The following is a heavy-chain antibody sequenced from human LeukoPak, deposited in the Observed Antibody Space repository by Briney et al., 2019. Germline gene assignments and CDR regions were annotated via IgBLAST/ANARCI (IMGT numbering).Heavy chain of an antibody. CDR3: AKDKVRSTNYYDTSGYILDY. J-gene: IGHJ4*02. V-gene: IGHV3-43*02. Sequence: GGSLRLSCAASGFTFDDYAMHWVRQAPGKGLEWVSLISGDGGSTYYADSVKGRFTISRDNSKNSLYLQMNGLRTEDTALYYCAKDKVRSTNYYDTSGYILDYWGQGTLVTVSS. CDR1: GFTFDDYA. D-gene: IGHD3-22*01. CDR2: ISGDGGST.